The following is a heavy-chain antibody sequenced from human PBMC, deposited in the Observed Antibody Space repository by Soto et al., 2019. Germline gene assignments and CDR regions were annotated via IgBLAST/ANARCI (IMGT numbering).Heavy chain of an antibody. CDR3: ARDPRPVGATPAY. V-gene: IGHV3-53*01. Sequence: EVQLVESGGGLIQPGGSLRLSCAASGFTVSSNYMSWVRQAPGKGLEWVSVIYSGGSTYYADSVKGRFTSSRDNSKNTLYLQMKSLRAEDTAVYYCARDPRPVGATPAYWGQGTLVTVSS. J-gene: IGHJ4*02. CDR2: IYSGGST. CDR1: GFTVSSNY. D-gene: IGHD1-26*01.